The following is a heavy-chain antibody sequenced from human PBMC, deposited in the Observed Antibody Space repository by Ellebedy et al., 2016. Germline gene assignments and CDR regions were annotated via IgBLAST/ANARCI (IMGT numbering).Heavy chain of an antibody. CDR1: GFKFEEHA. CDR3: VKAISTYDFWSGYYYFDF. Sequence: GGSLRLXXVASGFKFEEHAMHWVRQAPGKGLEWVAGINRNSDSIGYLHSVRGRFTISRDNTKNSLYLQMDSLTSDDTALYFCVKAISTYDFWSGYYYFDFWGQGTLLTVSS. CDR2: INRNSDSI. J-gene: IGHJ4*02. D-gene: IGHD3-3*01. V-gene: IGHV3-9*01.